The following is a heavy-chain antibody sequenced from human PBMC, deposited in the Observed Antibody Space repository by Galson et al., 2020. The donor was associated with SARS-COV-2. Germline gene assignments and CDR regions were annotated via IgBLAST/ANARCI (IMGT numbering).Heavy chain of an antibody. CDR2: IHPSDSDA. D-gene: IGHD2-8*01. CDR1: GYSFTNYW. V-gene: IGHV5-51*01. J-gene: IGHJ4*02. CDR3: ARTDTSMTFLFDY. Sequence: GESLKISCKGSGYSFTNYWIGWVRQMPGKGLEWMGIIHPSDSDARYSPSFQGQVTFSVDKSLSTAYLQWSSLRASDTAMYFCARTDTSMTFLFDYWGQGTLGTVSS.